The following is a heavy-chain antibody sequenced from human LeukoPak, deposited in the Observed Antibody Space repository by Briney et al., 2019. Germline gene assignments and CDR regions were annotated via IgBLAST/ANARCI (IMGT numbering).Heavy chain of an antibody. J-gene: IGHJ4*02. CDR3: AKIVGATNEVFDY. CDR2: INPNSGGT. D-gene: IGHD1-26*01. V-gene: IGHV1-2*06. CDR1: GYTFTSYD. Sequence: ASVKVSCKASGYTFTSYDINWVRQATGQGLEWMGRINPNSGGTNYAQKFQGRVTMTRDTSISTAYMELSRLRSDDTAVYYCAKIVGATNEVFDYWGQGTLVTVSS.